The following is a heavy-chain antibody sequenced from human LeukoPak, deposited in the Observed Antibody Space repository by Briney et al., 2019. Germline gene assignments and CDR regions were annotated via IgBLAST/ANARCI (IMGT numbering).Heavy chain of an antibody. J-gene: IGHJ4*02. CDR1: GFTFSSYG. D-gene: IGHD1-7*01. V-gene: IGHV3-30*02. Sequence: GGSLRLSCGASGFTFSSYGMLWVRQSPGKGLEWVAFIRYDGNIKFYADSMKGRFTISRDNSKNTLYLHINSLRPEDTAVYYCAKVRVVFNWNYAYYFDSWGQGTLVTVSS. CDR3: AKVRVVFNWNYAYYFDS. CDR2: IRYDGNIK.